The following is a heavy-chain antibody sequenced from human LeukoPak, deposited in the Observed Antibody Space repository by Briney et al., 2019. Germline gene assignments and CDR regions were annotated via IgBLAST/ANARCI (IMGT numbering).Heavy chain of an antibody. CDR2: ISSSGSTI. V-gene: IGHV3-11*01. CDR1: GFTFSDYY. J-gene: IGHJ6*02. CDR3: ARTSTTYSYYYYGMDV. Sequence: GGSLRLSCAASGFTFSDYYMSWIRQAPGKGLEWVSYISSSGSTIYYADSVKGRFTISRDNAKNSLYLQMNSPRAEDTAVYYCARTSTTYSYYYYGMDVWGQGTTVTVSS. D-gene: IGHD1-26*01.